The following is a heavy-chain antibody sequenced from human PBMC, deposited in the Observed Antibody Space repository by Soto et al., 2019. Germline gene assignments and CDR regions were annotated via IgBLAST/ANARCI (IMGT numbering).Heavy chain of an antibody. J-gene: IGHJ5*02. CDR2: ISGGGAST. D-gene: IGHD3-10*01. V-gene: IGHV3-23*01. CDR1: GFTFTTYA. CDR3: AKDWGSGGSINPPFDP. Sequence: PGGSLRLSCAASGFTFTTYAMNWVRQAPGKGLEWVSTISGGGASTYYADSVKGRFTVSRDNSKNTLYLQMNSLKAEDAAMYYCAKDWGSGGSINPPFDPWVQGT.